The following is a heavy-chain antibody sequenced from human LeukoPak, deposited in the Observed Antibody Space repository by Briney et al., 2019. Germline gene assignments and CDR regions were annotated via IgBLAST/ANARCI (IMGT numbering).Heavy chain of an antibody. D-gene: IGHD2-21*02. CDR1: GGSISSSSYY. CDR3: ARLSRLGDYYFDY. J-gene: IGHJ4*02. Sequence: SETLSLTCTVSGGSISSSSYYWGWIRQPPGKGLEWIGSIYYSGSTYYNPSLKSRVTISVDTSKNQFSLKLSSVTAADTAVYYCARLSRLGDYYFDYWGQGTLVTVSS. V-gene: IGHV4-39*01. CDR2: IYYSGST.